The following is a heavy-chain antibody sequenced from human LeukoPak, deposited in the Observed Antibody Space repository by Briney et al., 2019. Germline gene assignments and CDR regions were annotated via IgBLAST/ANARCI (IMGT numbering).Heavy chain of an antibody. CDR1: GSSFTNYW. Sequence: GESLKISCKGSGSSFTNYWIGWVRQMPGKGLEWMGIINPGDSDTRCSPSFQGQVTISADKPISTAYLQWSSLKASDIAMYYCARSGYSYGLFDYWGQGTLVTVSS. V-gene: IGHV5-51*04. J-gene: IGHJ4*02. CDR2: INPGDSDT. D-gene: IGHD5-18*01. CDR3: ARSGYSYGLFDY.